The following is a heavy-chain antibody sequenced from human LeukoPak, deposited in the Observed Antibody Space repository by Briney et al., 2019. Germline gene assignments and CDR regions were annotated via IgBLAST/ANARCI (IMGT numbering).Heavy chain of an antibody. Sequence: GGSLRLSCAASGFTFSSYWMHWVRQAPGKGLVWVSRINSDGSSTNYADSVKGRFTISRDNAKNTLYLQMNSLRAEDTAVYYCATSTERENYHYTANLWGQGTLVIVS. CDR3: ATSTERENYHYTANL. J-gene: IGHJ4*02. CDR1: GFTFSSYW. CDR2: INSDGSST. V-gene: IGHV3-74*01. D-gene: IGHD3-16*02.